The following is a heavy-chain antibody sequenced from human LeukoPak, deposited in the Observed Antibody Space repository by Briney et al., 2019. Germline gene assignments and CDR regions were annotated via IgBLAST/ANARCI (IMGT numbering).Heavy chain of an antibody. CDR1: GFTFSSYG. D-gene: IGHD4-23*01. CDR3: AKDVATRQVFDY. V-gene: IGHV3-30*18. CDR2: ISYDGSNK. Sequence: GRSLRLSCAASGFTFSSYGMHWVRQAPGKGLEWVAVISYDGSNKYYADSVKGRFTISRDNSKNTLYLQMNSLRAEDTAVYYCAKDVATRQVFDYWGQGTLVTVSS. J-gene: IGHJ4*02.